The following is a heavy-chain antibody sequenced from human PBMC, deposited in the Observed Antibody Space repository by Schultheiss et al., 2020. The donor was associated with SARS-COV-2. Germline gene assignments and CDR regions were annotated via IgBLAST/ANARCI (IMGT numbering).Heavy chain of an antibody. Sequence: GESLKISCAASGFTFNSAWMSWVRQAPGKGLEWVANIKQDGSEKYYVDSVKGRFTISRDNAKNSLYLQMNSLRAEDTAVYYCARTINLYSSSWSYYYYYGMDVWGQGTTVTVSS. J-gene: IGHJ6*02. D-gene: IGHD6-13*01. CDR3: ARTINLYSSSWSYYYYYGMDV. CDR1: GFTFNSAW. CDR2: IKQDGSEK. V-gene: IGHV3-7*01.